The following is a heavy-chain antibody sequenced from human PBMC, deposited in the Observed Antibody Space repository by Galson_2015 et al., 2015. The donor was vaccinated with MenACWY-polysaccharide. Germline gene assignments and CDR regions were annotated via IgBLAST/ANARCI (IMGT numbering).Heavy chain of an antibody. Sequence: SLRLSCAASGFTFSSYAMTWVRQAPGKGLEWVSSITDGAYSTYYADSVKGRFTISRDDSKNTLYLQMNSLRAEDTAVYYCAKNCTRSYTFDYYGMDAWGQGTTVTVSS. CDR2: ITDGAYST. CDR1: GFTFSSYA. V-gene: IGHV3-23*01. J-gene: IGHJ6*02. CDR3: AKNCTRSYTFDYYGMDA. D-gene: IGHD2-8*01.